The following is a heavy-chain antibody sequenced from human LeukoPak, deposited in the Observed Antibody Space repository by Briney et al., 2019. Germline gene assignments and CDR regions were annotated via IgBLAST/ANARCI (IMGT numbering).Heavy chain of an antibody. J-gene: IGHJ4*02. CDR1: GFTFTNYF. CDR3: ARGDALVREVPEYYYDY. D-gene: IGHD3-10*01. V-gene: IGHV1-2*02. CDR2: INSNTGAT. Sequence: VASVSVSYTGSGFTFTNYFLHGVRHTPGQGVEWVAYINSNTGATTYAQKFLGRVTLTTATSISTTYMDLSRLTSGDTAVYYCARGDALVREVPEYYYDYWGQGTLVTVSS.